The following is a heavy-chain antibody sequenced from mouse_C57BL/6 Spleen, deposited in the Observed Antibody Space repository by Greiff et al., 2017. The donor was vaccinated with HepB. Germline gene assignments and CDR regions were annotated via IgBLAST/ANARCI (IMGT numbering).Heavy chain of an antibody. D-gene: IGHD2-5*01. CDR2: INPGSGGT. V-gene: IGHV1-54*01. CDR1: GYAFTNYL. Sequence: VQLQQSGAELVRPGTSVKVSCKASGYAFTNYLIEWVKQRPGQGLEWIGVINPGSGGTNYNEKFKGKATLTADKSSSTAYMQLSSLTYEDSAVYVCARSRFYSNSWYFDVWGTGTTVTVSS. J-gene: IGHJ1*03. CDR3: ARSRFYSNSWYFDV.